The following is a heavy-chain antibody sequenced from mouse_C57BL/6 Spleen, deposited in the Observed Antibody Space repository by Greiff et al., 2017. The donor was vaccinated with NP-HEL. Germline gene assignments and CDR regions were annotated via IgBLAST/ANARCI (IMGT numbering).Heavy chain of an antibody. CDR3: ARGSEGYGAY. D-gene: IGHD3-1*01. CDR1: GYAFSSSW. V-gene: IGHV1-82*01. J-gene: IGHJ3*01. Sequence: QVQLQQSGPELVKPGASVKISCTASGYAFSSSWMNWVKQRPGKGLEWIGRIYPGDGDTNYNGKFKGKATLTADKSSSTAYMQLSSLTCEDSAVYVSARGSEGYGAYWGQGTLVTVSA. CDR2: IYPGDGDT.